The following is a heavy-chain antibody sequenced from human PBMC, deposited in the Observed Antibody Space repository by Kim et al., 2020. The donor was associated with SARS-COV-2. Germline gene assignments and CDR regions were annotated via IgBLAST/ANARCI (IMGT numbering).Heavy chain of an antibody. Sequence: GGSLRLSCAASGFTFSSYWMSWVRQAPGKGLEWVANIKQDGSEKYYVDSVKGRFTISRDNAKNSLYLQMNSLRAEDTAVYYCARDQLAQPQDYYYYGMDVWGQGNTVTVSS. V-gene: IGHV3-7*01. D-gene: IGHD5-18*01. J-gene: IGHJ6*02. CDR1: GFTFSSYW. CDR3: ARDQLAQPQDYYYYGMDV. CDR2: IKQDGSEK.